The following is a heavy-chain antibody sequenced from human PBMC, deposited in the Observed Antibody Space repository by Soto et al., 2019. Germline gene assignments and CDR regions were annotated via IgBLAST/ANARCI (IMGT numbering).Heavy chain of an antibody. CDR3: ARGRVGYCSASTCPLDTFDI. J-gene: IGHJ3*02. D-gene: IGHD2-15*01. CDR1: GGSISSGGYY. V-gene: IGHV4-31*03. CDR2: IYYTGST. Sequence: PSETLSLTCTVSGGSISSGGYYWSWIRQHPGKGLEWIGYIYYTGSTHYNPSLSGRLAILVDTSNNQVSLKWSSVTAADTAVYYCARGRVGYCSASTCPLDTFDIWGQGTMVNVSS.